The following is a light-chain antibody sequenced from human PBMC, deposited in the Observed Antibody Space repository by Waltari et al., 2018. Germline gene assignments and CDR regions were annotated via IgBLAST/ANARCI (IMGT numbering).Light chain of an antibody. J-gene: IGLJ2*01. Sequence: QSALTQPASVSGSPGQPITIPAPGTGSIVGIYNFVSWFQQHPGKAPKLMIYEGSKRPSGVSNRFSGSKSGNTASLTISGLQAEDEADYYCCSYAGSSTSVVFGGGTKLTVL. CDR3: CSYAGSSTSVV. CDR2: EGS. CDR1: GSIVGIYNF. V-gene: IGLV2-23*01.